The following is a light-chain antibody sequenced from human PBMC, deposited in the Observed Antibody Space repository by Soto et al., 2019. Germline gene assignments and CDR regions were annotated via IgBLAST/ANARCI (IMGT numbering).Light chain of an antibody. CDR1: QTISSW. Sequence: TLSGSVGDRVTITCRASQTISSWLAWYQQKPGKAPKLLIYRASTLKSGVPSRFSGSGSGTEFTLTISSLQPDDFAVYYCQQYGSSLTFGPGTKVDIK. V-gene: IGKV1-5*03. J-gene: IGKJ3*01. CDR2: RAS. CDR3: QQYGSSLT.